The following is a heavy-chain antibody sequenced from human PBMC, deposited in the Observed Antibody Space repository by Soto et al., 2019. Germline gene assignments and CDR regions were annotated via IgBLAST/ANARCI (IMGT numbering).Heavy chain of an antibody. CDR2: ISGNSGNT. Sequence: GGSLRLSCAASGFTFSSYGMSGVRQATGKGLEWVSGISGNSGNTYHAASVKGRFTISRDNSKNMLYLQMNSLRAEDTAVYYCAKDRYSSSNLPDYWGQGTLVTVSS. J-gene: IGHJ4*02. CDR1: GFTFSSYG. D-gene: IGHD6-13*01. CDR3: AKDRYSSSNLPDY. V-gene: IGHV3-23*01.